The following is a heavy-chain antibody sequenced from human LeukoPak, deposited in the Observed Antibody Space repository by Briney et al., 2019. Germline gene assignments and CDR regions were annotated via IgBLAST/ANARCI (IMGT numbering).Heavy chain of an antibody. CDR3: AALDYGDSPYYFDY. V-gene: IGHV1-18*04. CDR2: ISAYNGNT. CDR1: GYTFTGYY. Sequence: GASVKVSCKASGYTFTGYYMHWVRQAPGQGLEWMGWISAYNGNTNYAQKLQGRVTMTTDTSTSTAYMELRSLRSDDTAVYYCAALDYGDSPYYFDYWGQGTLVTVSS. D-gene: IGHD4-17*01. J-gene: IGHJ4*02.